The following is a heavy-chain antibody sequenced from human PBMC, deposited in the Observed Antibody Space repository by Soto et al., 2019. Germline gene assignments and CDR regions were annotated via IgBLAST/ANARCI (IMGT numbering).Heavy chain of an antibody. CDR3: AKTGGRGPIRPNAFDI. D-gene: IGHD3-10*01. J-gene: IGHJ3*02. V-gene: IGHV3-23*01. CDR2: ISGSGGST. Sequence: GGSLRLSCAASGFTFSSYAMSWVRQAPGKGLEWVSAISGSGGSTYYADSVKGRFTISRDNSKNTLYLQMNSLRAEDTAVYYCAKTGGRGPIRPNAFDIWGQGTMVTVSS. CDR1: GFTFSSYA.